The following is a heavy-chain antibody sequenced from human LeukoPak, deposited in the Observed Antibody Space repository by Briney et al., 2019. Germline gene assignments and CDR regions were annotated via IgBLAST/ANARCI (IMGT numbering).Heavy chain of an antibody. CDR3: ARVEYDSGYSHVY. D-gene: IGHD3-22*01. CDR2: MNPNSGNT. V-gene: IGHV1-8*01. J-gene: IGHJ4*02. Sequence: ASVKVSCKASGYTFTSYDINWVRQATGQGLEWMGWMNPNSGNTGYAQKFQGRVTMTRNTYITTAYMELSSLRSEDTAVYYCARVEYDSGYSHVYWGQGTLVTVSS. CDR1: GYTFTSYD.